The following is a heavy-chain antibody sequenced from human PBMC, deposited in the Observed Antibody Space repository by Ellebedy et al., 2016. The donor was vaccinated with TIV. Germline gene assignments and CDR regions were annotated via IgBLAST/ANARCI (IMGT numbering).Heavy chain of an antibody. Sequence: ASVKVSCKTSGYTFTAYHIHWVRQAPGQGLEWMGWINPNSGGTNYAQKFQGRVTMTRDTSINTAYMELSRLRSDDTAVYYCARDGELVGFYYYYGMDVWGQGTTVTVSS. D-gene: IGHD6-13*01. CDR1: GYTFTAYH. CDR3: ARDGELVGFYYYYGMDV. J-gene: IGHJ6*02. V-gene: IGHV1-2*02. CDR2: INPNSGGT.